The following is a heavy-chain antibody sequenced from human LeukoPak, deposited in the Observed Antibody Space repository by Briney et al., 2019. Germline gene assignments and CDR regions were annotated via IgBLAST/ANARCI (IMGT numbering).Heavy chain of an antibody. V-gene: IGHV3-7*01. D-gene: IGHD6-19*01. J-gene: IGHJ4*02. CDR2: INKDGSGK. CDR3: ARDGITGRPVAGLDY. CDR1: GFTFSTYW. Sequence: GGSLRLSCAASGFTFSTYWMNWVRQAPGKGLEWVANINKDGSGKYYVDSVKGRFTISRDNAKNSLYLEMNSLRVEDTAVYYCARDGITGRPVAGLDYWGQGTLGTVSS.